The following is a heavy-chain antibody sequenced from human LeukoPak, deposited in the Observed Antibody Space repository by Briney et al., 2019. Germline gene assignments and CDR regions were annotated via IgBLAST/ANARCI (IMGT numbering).Heavy chain of an antibody. CDR3: ARRLYCSSTSCSTIYYMDV. J-gene: IGHJ6*03. D-gene: IGHD2-2*01. Sequence: ASETLSLTCTVSGGSISSSSYYWGWIRQPPGKGLEWIGSIYYSGSTYYNPSLKSRVTISVDTSKNQFSLKLSSVTAADTAVYYCARRLYCSSTSCSTIYYMDVWGKETTVTVSS. V-gene: IGHV4-39*01. CDR1: GGSISSSSYY. CDR2: IYYSGST.